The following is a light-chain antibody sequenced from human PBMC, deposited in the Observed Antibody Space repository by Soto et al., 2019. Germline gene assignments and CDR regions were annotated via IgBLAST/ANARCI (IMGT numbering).Light chain of an antibody. CDR2: GAS. J-gene: IGKJ1*01. Sequence: EIVLTQSPGTLSLSPGERATLSCRASQSVSSTYLAWYQQKPGQAPRLLIYGASSRATGIADRFSGGGSGTDFSLTISRVEPEDFAVYYCQQCGSSPWTFGQGTKVEIK. V-gene: IGKV3-20*01. CDR3: QQCGSSPWT. CDR1: QSVSSTY.